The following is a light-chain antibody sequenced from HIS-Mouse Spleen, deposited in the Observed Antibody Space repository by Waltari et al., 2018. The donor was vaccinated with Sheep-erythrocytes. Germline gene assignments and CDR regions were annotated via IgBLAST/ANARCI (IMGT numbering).Light chain of an antibody. CDR1: QSVSSY. J-gene: IGKJ2*01. Sequence: DIVLTQSQATLSLSPGERASLSCRASQSVSSYLAWYQQKPGQAPRLLIYDASNRATGIPARFSGSGSGTDFTLTISSLEPEDFAVYYCQQRSNWYTFGQGTKLEIK. V-gene: IGKV3-11*01. CDR2: DAS. CDR3: QQRSNWYT.